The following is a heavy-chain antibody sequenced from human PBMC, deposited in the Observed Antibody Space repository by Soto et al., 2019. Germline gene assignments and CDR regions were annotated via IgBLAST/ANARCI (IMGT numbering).Heavy chain of an antibody. CDR1: GGSISSGGYY. D-gene: IGHD2-21*01. CDR2: IYYSGST. V-gene: IGHV4-31*03. Sequence: PSETLSLACTVSGGSISSGGYYWSWIRQHPGKGLEWIGYIYYSGSTYYNPSLKSRVTISVDTSKNQFSLKLSSVTAADTAVYYCARTRVEMATLIGFAYWGQGTLVTVSS. J-gene: IGHJ4*02. CDR3: ARTRVEMATLIGFAY.